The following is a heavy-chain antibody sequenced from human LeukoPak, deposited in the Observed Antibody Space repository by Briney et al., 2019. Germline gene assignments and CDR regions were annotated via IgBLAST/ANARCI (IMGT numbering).Heavy chain of an antibody. CDR2: IKQGGSEK. Sequence: GGSLRLSCAASGFTFSSYWMSWVRQAPGKGLEWVANIKQGGSEKYYVDSVKGRFTISRDNAKNSLYLQMNSLRAEDTAVYYCPRGGGYSYDPFDYWGQGTLVTVSS. D-gene: IGHD5-18*01. J-gene: IGHJ4*02. CDR3: PRGGGYSYDPFDY. V-gene: IGHV3-7*01. CDR1: GFTFSSYW.